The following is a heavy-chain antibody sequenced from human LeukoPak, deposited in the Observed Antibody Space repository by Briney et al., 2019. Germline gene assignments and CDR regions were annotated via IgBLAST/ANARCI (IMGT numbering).Heavy chain of an antibody. CDR1: GFTFGDYY. J-gene: IGHJ4*02. Sequence: PGGSLRLSCAAFGFTFGDYYMTWIRRAPGKGLEWVSYISNSGRTIYYADSLKGRFTISRDNAKNSLYLQMNSLRAEDTAVYYRTRYNVGFESWGQGTLVTVSS. D-gene: IGHD1-1*01. CDR2: ISNSGRTI. CDR3: TRYNVGFES. V-gene: IGHV3-11*01.